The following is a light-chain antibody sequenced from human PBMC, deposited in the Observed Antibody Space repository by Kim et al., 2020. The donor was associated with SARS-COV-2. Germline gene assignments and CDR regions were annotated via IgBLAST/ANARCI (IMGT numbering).Light chain of an antibody. J-gene: IGKJ1*01. CDR3: YQYNKWPRT. CDR1: QSILNN. CDR2: GAS. Sequence: ILMTQSPATLSVSPGERATLSCRASQSILNNVAWYEQKPGQAPRLLIYGASTRATGIPARFSGSGSGTEFTLTISSLQSEDFGFYFCYQYNKWPRTFGQGTKVDIK. V-gene: IGKV3-15*01.